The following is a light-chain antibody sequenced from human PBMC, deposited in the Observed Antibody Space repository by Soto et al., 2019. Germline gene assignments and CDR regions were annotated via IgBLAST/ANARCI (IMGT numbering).Light chain of an antibody. Sequence: QSALTQPRSVSGSPGQSVTVSCTATSSDVGGYNYVSWYQHHPCKAPKLIIYDVTKRPSGVPDRFTGSKSGNTAALTISGLQAEDEADYSCCSFASSYTHEVCGG. CDR2: DVT. CDR1: SSDVGGYNY. V-gene: IGLV2-11*01. CDR3: CSFASSYTHEV. J-gene: IGLJ7*01.